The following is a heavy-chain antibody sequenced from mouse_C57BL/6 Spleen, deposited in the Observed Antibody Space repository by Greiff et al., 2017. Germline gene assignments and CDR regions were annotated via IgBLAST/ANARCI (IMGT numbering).Heavy chain of an antibody. CDR1: GFTFSDYY. CDR2: IHYDGSST. D-gene: IGHD3-1*01. Sequence: EVKLVESEGGLVQPGSSMKLSCTASGFTFSDYYMAWVRQVPEKGLEWVANIHYDGSSTYYLDSLKSRFIISRDNARNILYLQMSSLKSEDTATYYCARRGLYYYAMGYWGQGASVTVSS. CDR3: ARRGLYYYAMGY. V-gene: IGHV5-16*01. J-gene: IGHJ4*01.